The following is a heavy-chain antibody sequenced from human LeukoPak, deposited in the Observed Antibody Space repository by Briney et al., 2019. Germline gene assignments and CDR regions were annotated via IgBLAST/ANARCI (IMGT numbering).Heavy chain of an antibody. D-gene: IGHD1-26*01. CDR3: ARARTWEGAFDI. Sequence: GGSLRLSCAASGFTFSSYSMNWVRQAPGKGLEWVSSISSSSSYIYYADSVKGRFTISRDNAKNSLYLQMNSLRAEDTAVYYCARARTWEGAFDIWGQGTMVTVSS. J-gene: IGHJ3*02. CDR2: ISSSSSYI. CDR1: GFTFSSYS. V-gene: IGHV3-21*01.